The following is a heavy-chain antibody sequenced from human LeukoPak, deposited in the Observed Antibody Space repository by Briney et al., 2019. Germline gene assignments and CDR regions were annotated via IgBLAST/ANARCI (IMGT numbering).Heavy chain of an antibody. CDR1: GGSFSGYY. J-gene: IGHJ4*02. CDR2: INHRGST. D-gene: IGHD6-13*01. CDR3: ARVAAAGNYYFDY. V-gene: IGHV4-34*01. Sequence: SETLSLTCAVYGGSFSGYYWSWIRQPPGKGLEWIGEINHRGSTNYNPSLKRRVTMSLDTSKNQFSLKLSSVTAADTAVYYCARVAAAGNYYFDYWGQGTLVTVSS.